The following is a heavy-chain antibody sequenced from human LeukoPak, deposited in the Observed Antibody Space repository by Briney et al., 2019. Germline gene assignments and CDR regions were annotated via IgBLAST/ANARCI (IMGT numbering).Heavy chain of an antibody. CDR1: GFNFRSYG. J-gene: IGHJ6*03. Sequence: GGSLRLSCAASGFNFRSYGMHWVRHTPGKGLERVAFIQYDGSTKVYADSVKGRVTISRDNSKNTVHLQMNSLKAEDTAVYYCAKVPRMAYYYMDVWGKGTTVTVSS. CDR3: AKVPRMAYYYMDV. V-gene: IGHV3-30*02. CDR2: IQYDGSTK. D-gene: IGHD2-8*01.